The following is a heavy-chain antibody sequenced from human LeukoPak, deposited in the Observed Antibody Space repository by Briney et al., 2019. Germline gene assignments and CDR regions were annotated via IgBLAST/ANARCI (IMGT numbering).Heavy chain of an antibody. V-gene: IGHV3-23*01. CDR2: IRASGDRT. D-gene: IGHD2-15*01. J-gene: IGHJ4*02. Sequence: GGSLRLSCVVSGFTFINYGMSWVRQAPGKGLEWVSTIRASGDRTYYAESVKGRFAMSGDKSKNTLYLQMSNLRAEDTAVYHCAVLAVPAVGYWGQGTLVIVSS. CDR3: AVLAVPAVGY. CDR1: GFTFINYG.